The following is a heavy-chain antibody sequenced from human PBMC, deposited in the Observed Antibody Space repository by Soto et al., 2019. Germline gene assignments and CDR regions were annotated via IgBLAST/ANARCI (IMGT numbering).Heavy chain of an antibody. V-gene: IGHV3-23*01. D-gene: IGHD4-17*01. CDR3: AKDLSRWPHYAFDS. Sequence: GGSLRLSCAASGFTFSSYGMNWVRQAPGKGLEWVSGISTNGDTANYADSVKGRFTISRDNSKNALYMQMNGLRPEDTAVYYCAKDLSRWPHYAFDSWGQGTLVTVSS. J-gene: IGHJ5*01. CDR2: ISTNGDTA. CDR1: GFTFSSYG.